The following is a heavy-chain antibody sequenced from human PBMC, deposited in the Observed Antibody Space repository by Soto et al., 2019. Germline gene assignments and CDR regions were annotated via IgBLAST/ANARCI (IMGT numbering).Heavy chain of an antibody. CDR1: GGSISSGGYY. V-gene: IGHV4-31*03. J-gene: IGHJ4*02. Sequence: SETLSLTCTVSGGSISSGGYYWSWIRQHPGKGLEWIGYIYCSGSTYYNPSLKSRVTISVDTSKNQFSLKLSSVTAADTAVYYCARVRSSGWYFDYWGQGTLVTVSS. D-gene: IGHD6-19*01. CDR2: IYCSGST. CDR3: ARVRSSGWYFDY.